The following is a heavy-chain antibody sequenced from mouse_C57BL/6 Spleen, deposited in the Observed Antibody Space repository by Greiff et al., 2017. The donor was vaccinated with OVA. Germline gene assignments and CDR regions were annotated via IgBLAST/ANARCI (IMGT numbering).Heavy chain of an antibody. J-gene: IGHJ4*01. D-gene: IGHD1-1*01. CDR3: TAGSSPYAMDY. V-gene: IGHV6-3*01. Sequence: EVKVVESGGGLVQPGGSMKLSCVASGFTFSNYWMNWVRQSPEKGLEWVAQIRLKSDNYATHYAESVKGRFTISRDDSKSSVYLQMNNLRAEDTGIYYCTAGSSPYAMDYWGQGTSVTVSS. CDR1: GFTFSNYW. CDR2: IRLKSDNYAT.